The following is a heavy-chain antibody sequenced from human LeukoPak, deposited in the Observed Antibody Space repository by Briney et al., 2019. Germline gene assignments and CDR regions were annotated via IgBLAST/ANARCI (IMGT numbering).Heavy chain of an antibody. V-gene: IGHV3-48*03. D-gene: IGHD6-13*01. CDR2: ISSSGSTI. J-gene: IGHJ4*02. CDR3: ARDRGRIAAAVTFDY. Sequence: GGSLRLSCAASGFTFSSYEMNWVRQAPGKGLEWVSYISSSGSTIYYADSVKGRFTISRDNAKNSLYLQMNSLRAEDTAVYYCARDRGRIAAAVTFDYWGQGTLVTVSS. CDR1: GFTFSSYE.